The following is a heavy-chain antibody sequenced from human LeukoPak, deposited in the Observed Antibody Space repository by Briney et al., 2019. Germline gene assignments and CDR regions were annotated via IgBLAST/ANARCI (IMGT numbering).Heavy chain of an antibody. CDR1: GFSFRKYE. D-gene: IGHD3-16*02. J-gene: IGHJ4*02. CDR2: INSDGALT. Sequence: GGSLRLSCAASGFSFRKYEMNWVRQAPGKGLEWVAYINSDGALTYYADSVKGRFTISRDNTKNSLYLQMSSLRVEDTAVYYCARAVDDYVWGSYRPPGHWGQGTLVTVSS. V-gene: IGHV3-48*03. CDR3: ARAVDDYVWGSYRPPGH.